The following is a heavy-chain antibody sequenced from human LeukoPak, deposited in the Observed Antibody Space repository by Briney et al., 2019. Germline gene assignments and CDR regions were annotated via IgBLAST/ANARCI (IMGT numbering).Heavy chain of an antibody. J-gene: IGHJ4*02. V-gene: IGHV3-23*01. D-gene: IGHD5-18*01. CDR3: AKVLSRGYSFLPLDL. CDR1: GFTFSSYA. Sequence: GGSLRLSCAASGFTFSSYAMSWVRQAPGKGLEWVSAISGSGGSTYYADSVKGRFTISRDNSKNTPYLQMNSLRAEDTAVYYCAKVLSRGYSFLPLDLGGQGTLVTVSS. CDR2: ISGSGGST.